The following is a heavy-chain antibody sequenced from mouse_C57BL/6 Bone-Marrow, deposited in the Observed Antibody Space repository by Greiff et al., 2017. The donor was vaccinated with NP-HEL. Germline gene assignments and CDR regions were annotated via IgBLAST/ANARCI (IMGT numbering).Heavy chain of an antibody. CDR3: ARGGYYYGSSYLFDY. V-gene: IGHV15-2*01. Sequence: QVQLKQSGSELMSPGSSVKLSCKDFDSEVFPIAYMSWVRQKPGHGFEWIGGILPSIGRTIYGEKFEDKATLDADTLSTTAYLELNSLTTEDYAIYYCARGGYYYGSSYLFDYWGQGTTLTVSS. CDR1: DSEVFPIAY. CDR2: ILPSIGRT. D-gene: IGHD1-1*01. J-gene: IGHJ2*01.